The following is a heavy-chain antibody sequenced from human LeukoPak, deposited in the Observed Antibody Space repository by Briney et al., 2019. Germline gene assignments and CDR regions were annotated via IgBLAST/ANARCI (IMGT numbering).Heavy chain of an antibody. CDR1: GYTFTGYY. Sequence: ASVKVSCKASGYTFTGYYMHWVRQAPGQGLEWMGWINPNSGGTNYAQKFQGRVTMTTDTSTSTAYMELRSLRSDDTAVYYCARLYYDFWSGYHTPDYWGQGTLVTVSS. CDR3: ARLYYDFWSGYHTPDY. V-gene: IGHV1-2*02. J-gene: IGHJ4*02. D-gene: IGHD3-3*01. CDR2: INPNSGGT.